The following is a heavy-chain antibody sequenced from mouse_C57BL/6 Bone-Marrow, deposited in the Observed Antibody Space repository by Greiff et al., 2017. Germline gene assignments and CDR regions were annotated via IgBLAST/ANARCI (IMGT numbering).Heavy chain of an antibody. J-gene: IGHJ3*01. CDR3: GRGGSAMDY. Sequence: EVQLVESEGGLVQPGSSMKLSCTASGFTFSDSYMAWVRQVPEKGLEWVANINYDGSSTYYLDSLQSRFIISRDNAKNILYLQLSAMKSEDTDLYYCGRGGSAMDYWGQGTLVTVSA. CDR2: INYDGSST. V-gene: IGHV5-16*02. CDR1: GFTFSDSY. D-gene: IGHD1-1*01.